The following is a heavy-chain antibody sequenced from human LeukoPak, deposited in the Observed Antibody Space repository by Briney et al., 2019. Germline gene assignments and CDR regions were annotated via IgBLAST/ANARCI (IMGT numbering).Heavy chain of an antibody. CDR1: GGSISGTFYH. CDR2: ISSTGST. V-gene: IGHV4-31*03. Sequence: SETLSLTCTVPGGSISGTFYHRSWIRQHPGKGLEWIGYISSTGSTYYNPSLESRVTVSLDTSKNQFSLKLSSVTAADTAVYYCARGRGGSDYYYMVVWGKGTTVTVSS. J-gene: IGHJ6*03. CDR3: ARGRGGSDYYYMVV. D-gene: IGHD3-10*01.